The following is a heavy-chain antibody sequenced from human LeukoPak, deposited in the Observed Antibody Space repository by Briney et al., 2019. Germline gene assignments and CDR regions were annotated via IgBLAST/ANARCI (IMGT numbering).Heavy chain of an antibody. V-gene: IGHV1-2*02. CDR3: ARSGGLALTGPFDY. D-gene: IGHD7-27*01. CDR1: GYTFTGYY. Sequence: ASVKVSCKASGYTFTGYYMHWVRQAPGQGLEWMGWINPNSGGTNYAQKFQGRVTMTRDTSISTAYMELSRLRSDGTAVYYCARSGGLALTGPFDYWGQGTLVTVSS. CDR2: INPNSGGT. J-gene: IGHJ4*02.